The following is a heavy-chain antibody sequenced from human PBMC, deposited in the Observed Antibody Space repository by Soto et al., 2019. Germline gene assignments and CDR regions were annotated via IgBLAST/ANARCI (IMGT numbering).Heavy chain of an antibody. CDR3: ALALGPTTELDY. J-gene: IGHJ4*02. V-gene: IGHV4-31*02. CDR1: GASTVSHYH. D-gene: IGHD1-26*01. CDR2: IFNSGTT. Sequence: QVQLQESGPGLVKPSQTLSLTCSVSGASTVSHYHWTWIRQPPGKGLEWMGYIFNSGTTFYNPSLTSRLSICMDTSGNYFSLELRSVTAADTAVYYCALALGPTTELDYWGQGTLVTVSS.